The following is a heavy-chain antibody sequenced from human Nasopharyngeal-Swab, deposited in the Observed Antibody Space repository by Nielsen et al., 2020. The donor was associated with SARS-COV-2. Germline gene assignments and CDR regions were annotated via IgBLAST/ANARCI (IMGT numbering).Heavy chain of an antibody. CDR2: IYSGGST. V-gene: IGHV3-53*01. J-gene: IGHJ5*02. D-gene: IGHD6-13*01. CDR3: ARDIQWYSSSWYQPAGWFDP. Sequence: VRQAPGKGLEWVSVIYSGGSTYYADSVKGRFTISRDNSKNTLYLQMNSLRAEDTAVYYCARDIQWYSSSWYQPAGWFDPWGQGTLVTVSS.